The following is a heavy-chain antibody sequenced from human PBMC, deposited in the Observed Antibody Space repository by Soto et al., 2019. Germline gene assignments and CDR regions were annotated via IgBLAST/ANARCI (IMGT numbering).Heavy chain of an antibody. J-gene: IGHJ4*01. D-gene: IGHD2-21*02. CDR1: GFTFSNFG. CDR3: ARGGLAGSDFGGDCYTIDY. V-gene: IGHV3-33*01. Sequence: QVQLVESGGGVVQPERSLRLSCAASGFTFSNFGMHWVRQAPGKGLEWVSIIWHDGSKNHYANSVKGRFTVSRDNSKNTLYLQMTSLREEDTAVYYCARGGLAGSDFGGDCYTIDYCGRGTVVTVSS. CDR2: IWHDGSKN.